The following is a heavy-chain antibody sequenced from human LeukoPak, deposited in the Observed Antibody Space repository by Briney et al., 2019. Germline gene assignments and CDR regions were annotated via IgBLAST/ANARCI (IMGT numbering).Heavy chain of an antibody. D-gene: IGHD3-9*01. J-gene: IGHJ4*02. CDR3: AKEYDILTGHPS. V-gene: IGHV3-23*01. CDR2: ISGSGGST. Sequence: PGGSLSLSCAASGFTFSSYAMSWVRQAPGKGLEWVSAISGSGGSTYYAASVKGRFTISRDNSKNTLYLQMNSLRAEDTAVYYCAKEYDILTGHPSWGQGTLVTVSA. CDR1: GFTFSSYA.